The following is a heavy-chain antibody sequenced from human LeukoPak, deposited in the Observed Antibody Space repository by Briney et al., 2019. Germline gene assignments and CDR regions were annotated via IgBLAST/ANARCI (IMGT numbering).Heavy chain of an antibody. J-gene: IGHJ5*02. CDR1: GFTFSRYS. CDR3: ARANSATIPGVDP. CDR2: ISSTSTFI. D-gene: IGHD1-26*01. Sequence: PGGSLRLSCAASGFTFSRYSMNWVRQAPGKGLEWVASISSTSTFIYSADSVKGRFTISRDNSKNTVYLQMNSLRAEDTAVYYCARANSATIPGVDPWGQGTLVTVSS. V-gene: IGHV3-21*04.